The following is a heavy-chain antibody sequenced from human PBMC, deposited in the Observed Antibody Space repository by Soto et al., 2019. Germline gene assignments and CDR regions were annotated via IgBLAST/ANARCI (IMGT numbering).Heavy chain of an antibody. J-gene: IGHJ3*02. CDR2: INGDGTVT. V-gene: IGHV3-74*01. Sequence: EVQLVESGGALVQPGGSLRVSCEASGFTFSSYWMHWVRRAPGKGLVWVARINGDGTVTTDANSVKGRFTISRDNAKNTLYLQMDSLRAEDTAMYYCTRGRRYSGSEASDIWGQGTVVTVSS. CDR3: TRGRRYSGSEASDI. D-gene: IGHD1-26*01. CDR1: GFTFSSYW.